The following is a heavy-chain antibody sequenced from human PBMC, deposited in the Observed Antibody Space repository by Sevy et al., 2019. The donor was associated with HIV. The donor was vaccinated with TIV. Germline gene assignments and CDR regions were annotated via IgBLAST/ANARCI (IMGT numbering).Heavy chain of an antibody. D-gene: IGHD3-9*01. CDR2: IHGGDDTT. J-gene: IGHJ4*01. V-gene: IGHV3-23*01. CDR1: GFGLNGNA. CDR3: AKDILRWAFDY. Sequence: GGSLRLSCAASGFGLNGNAMSWVRQAPGKGLEWVAAIHGGDDTTHYGDSVKGRFTISRDSFKNILYLQMDSLRVEDTAVYYCAKDILRWAFDYWGHGTLVTVSS.